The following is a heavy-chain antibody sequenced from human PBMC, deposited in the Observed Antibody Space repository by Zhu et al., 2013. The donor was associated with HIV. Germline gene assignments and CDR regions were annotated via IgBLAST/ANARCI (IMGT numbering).Heavy chain of an antibody. CDR3: AREERIQLWSGIIDY. CDR2: IYYSGST. J-gene: IGHJ4*02. V-gene: IGHV4-39*07. D-gene: IGHD5-18*01. CDR1: GGSISSSSYY. Sequence: QVQLQESGPGLVKPSETLSLTCTVSGGSISSSSYYWGWIRQPPGKGLEWIGSIYYSGSTYYNPSLKSRVTISVDTSKNQFSLKLSSVTAADTAVYYCAREERIQLWSGIIDYWGPGNPGHRLL.